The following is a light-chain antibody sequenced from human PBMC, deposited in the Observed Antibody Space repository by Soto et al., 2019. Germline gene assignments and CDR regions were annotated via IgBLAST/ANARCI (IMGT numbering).Light chain of an antibody. J-gene: IGLJ3*02. CDR1: SSDVGAYNY. CDR3: GAWDSSLNSGV. V-gene: IGLV2-8*01. CDR2: EVT. Sequence: QSALTQPPSASGSPGQSVTISCTGTSSDVGAYNYVSWYQQRPGKAPKLMIYEVTKRPSGVPDRFSGSKSGNTASLTVSGLQAEDEADYYCGAWDSSLNSGVFGGGTKLTVL.